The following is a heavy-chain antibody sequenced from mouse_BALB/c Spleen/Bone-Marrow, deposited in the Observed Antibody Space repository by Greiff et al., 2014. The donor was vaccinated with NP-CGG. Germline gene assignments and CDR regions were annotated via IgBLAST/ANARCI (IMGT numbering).Heavy chain of an antibody. CDR2: IDPAKGNT. J-gene: IGHJ3*01. D-gene: IGHD2-1*01. CDR1: GFNIKDSY. Sequence: EVQLQQSGAELVKPGASVKLSCTASGFNIKDSYLHWVKQRPEQGLDWIGRIDPAKGNTNYDPKFQGKATITADTSSNTAYLQLSSLTSEDTAVYFCARNYPLAYWGQGTLVTVSA. CDR3: ARNYPLAY. V-gene: IGHV14-3*02.